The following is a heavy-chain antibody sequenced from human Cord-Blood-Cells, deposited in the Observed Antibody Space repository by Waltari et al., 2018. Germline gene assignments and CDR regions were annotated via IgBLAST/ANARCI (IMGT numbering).Heavy chain of an antibody. CDR2: INPNSGGK. CDR1: GYTFTGSY. Sequence: QVQLVQSGAEVKKPGASVKVSCKASGYTFTGSYMHWVRQAPGQGLEWMGWINPNSGGKNYAQKFQGRVTMTRNTSISTAYMELGRLRSDDTAGYYGASLRRGGPSYWGQGTLVTVSS. V-gene: IGHV1-2*02. CDR3: ASLRRGGPSY. D-gene: IGHD3-16*01. J-gene: IGHJ4*02.